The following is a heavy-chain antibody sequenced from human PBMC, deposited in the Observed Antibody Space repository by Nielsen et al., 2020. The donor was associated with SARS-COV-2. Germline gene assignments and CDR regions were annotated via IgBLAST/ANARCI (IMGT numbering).Heavy chain of an antibody. CDR3: ARGLDCSSISCYSFFWFDP. D-gene: IGHD2-2*01. CDR2: IYYSGST. V-gene: IGHV4-30-4*01. CDR1: GGSISSGDYY. J-gene: IGHJ5*02. Sequence: SETLSLTCTVSGGSISSGDYYWSWIRQPPGKGLEWIGYIYYSGSTYYNPSLKSRVTISVDTSKNQFSLKLSSVTAADTAVYYCARGLDCSSISCYSFFWFDPWGQGTLVTVSS.